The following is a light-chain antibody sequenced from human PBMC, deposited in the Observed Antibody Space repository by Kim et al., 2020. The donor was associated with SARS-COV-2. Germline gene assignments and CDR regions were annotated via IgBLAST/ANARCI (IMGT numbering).Light chain of an antibody. CDR1: QRIFYNSNNKNY. V-gene: IGKV4-1*01. CDR2: WAS. Sequence: DIVMTQSPESLAVSLGERDTITCKSSQRIFYNSNNKNYLAWYRQKPGQPPKLLIYWASTRESGVPDRFSGSGSGTDFTLTINSLQAEDVAVYFCQQYFTTPWTFGQGTKVDIK. J-gene: IGKJ1*01. CDR3: QQYFTTPWT.